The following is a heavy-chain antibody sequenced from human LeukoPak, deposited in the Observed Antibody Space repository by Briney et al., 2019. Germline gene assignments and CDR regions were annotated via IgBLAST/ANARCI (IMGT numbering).Heavy chain of an antibody. V-gene: IGHV4-59*01. Sequence: SETLSLTCTVSGGSISSYYWSWIRQPPGKGLEWIACIYYSGSTNYNPSLKSRVTISVDTSKNQFSLKLSSVTAADTAVYYCARSVMVATYYFDYWGQGTLVTVSS. J-gene: IGHJ4*02. CDR1: GGSISSYY. CDR3: ARSVMVATYYFDY. D-gene: IGHD5-12*01. CDR2: IYYSGST.